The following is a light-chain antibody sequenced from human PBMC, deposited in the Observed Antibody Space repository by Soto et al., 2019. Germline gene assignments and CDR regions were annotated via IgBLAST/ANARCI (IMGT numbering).Light chain of an antibody. J-gene: IGLJ2*01. Sequence: QSVLTQPASVSGSPGQSITISCTGSSSDVGDYNFVSWYQQHPGKVPKLIIYDVTNRPSGISNRFSGSKSGNTASLTISGLQAEDEADYYCSSYTDPTPTTSVLFGGGTKLTVL. CDR3: SSYTDPTPTTSVL. V-gene: IGLV2-14*01. CDR1: SSDVGDYNF. CDR2: DVT.